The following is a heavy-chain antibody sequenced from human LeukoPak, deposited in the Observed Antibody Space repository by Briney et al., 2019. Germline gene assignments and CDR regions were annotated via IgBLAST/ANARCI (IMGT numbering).Heavy chain of an antibody. V-gene: IGHV4-34*01. CDR1: GGSFSGYY. D-gene: IGHD3/OR15-3a*01. J-gene: IGHJ4*02. CDR2: VNHSGST. CDR3: ARQTGSGLFILP. Sequence: SETLSLTCAVYGGSFSGYYWSWIRQPPGKGLEWIGEVNHSGSTNYNPSLKSRVTISVDTSKNQFSLKLSSVTAADTAVYYCARQTGSGLFILPGGQGTLVTVSS.